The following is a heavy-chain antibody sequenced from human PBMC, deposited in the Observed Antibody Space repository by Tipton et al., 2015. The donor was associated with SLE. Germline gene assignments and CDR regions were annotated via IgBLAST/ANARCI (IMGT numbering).Heavy chain of an antibody. J-gene: IGHJ4*02. V-gene: IGHV4-31*02. CDR3: ARGRRPVIRYFDGPKGAFFDS. D-gene: IGHD3-9*01. Sequence: LRLSCTVSGGSISSGGYYWSWIRQHPGKGLEWIGESNESGITHYNSSLKSRVTISVDTSKSQFSLKLRSVIAADTALYYCARGRRPVIRYFDGPKGAFFDSWGQGNLVTVSS. CDR1: GGSISSGGYY. CDR2: SNESGIT.